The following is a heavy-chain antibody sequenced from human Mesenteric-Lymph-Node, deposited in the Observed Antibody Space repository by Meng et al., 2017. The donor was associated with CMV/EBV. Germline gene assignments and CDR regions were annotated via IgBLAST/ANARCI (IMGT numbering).Heavy chain of an antibody. CDR3: TTEDVVREFEKDAFDI. CDR1: GFIFSTYG. Sequence: GGSLRLSCATSGFIFSTYGMHWVRQTPGKGLEWVGRIKSKIDGGTTDYAAPVKGRFSISRDDSKNALYLRMNSLKTEDTAVYYCTTEDVVREFEKDAFDIWGQGTVVTVSS. D-gene: IGHD5-24*01. CDR2: IKSKIDGGTT. V-gene: IGHV3-15*01. J-gene: IGHJ3*02.